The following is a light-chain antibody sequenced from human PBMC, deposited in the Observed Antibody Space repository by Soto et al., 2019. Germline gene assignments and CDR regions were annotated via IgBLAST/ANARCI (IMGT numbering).Light chain of an antibody. J-gene: IGKJ1*01. Sequence: EILLTQSPCTLSLSPGERATLSCRASHSVSSSYLAWYQQKPGQAPRVLIYGASSRATGIPERFSGSGSGTDFTLTISRLAPEDFEVYYCQQYGSSLSTFGQGTKVDIK. CDR2: GAS. V-gene: IGKV3-20*01. CDR1: HSVSSSY. CDR3: QQYGSSLST.